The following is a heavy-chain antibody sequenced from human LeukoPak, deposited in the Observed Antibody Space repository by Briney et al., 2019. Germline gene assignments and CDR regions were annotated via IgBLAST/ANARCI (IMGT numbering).Heavy chain of an antibody. CDR1: GYTFISNG. V-gene: IGHV1-18*01. CDR3: ARRSYGSGSYYFDY. D-gene: IGHD3-10*01. CDR2: ISAYSGNT. J-gene: IGHJ4*02. Sequence: ASVKVSCKASGYTFISNGISWVRQAPGQGLGWMGWISAYSGNTNYAQKLQGRVTMTTDTSTSTAYMELRSLRSDDTAVYYCARRSYGSGSYYFDYWGQGTLVTVSS.